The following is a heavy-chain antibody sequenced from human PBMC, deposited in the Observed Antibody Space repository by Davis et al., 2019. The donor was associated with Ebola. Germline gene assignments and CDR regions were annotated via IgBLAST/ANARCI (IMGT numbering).Heavy chain of an antibody. J-gene: IGHJ3*01. CDR3: AREMRGLGALDL. CDR1: GFTFSSYA. Sequence: GESLKISCEVSGFTFSSYAMSWVRQAPGKGLQWVSGINDIGGNPQHADSVKGRFTISRDNSKNMLFLQMNSLRAEDTAVYYCAREMRGLGALDLWGQGTMVAVSS. V-gene: IGHV3-23*01. D-gene: IGHD3-16*01. CDR2: INDIGGNP.